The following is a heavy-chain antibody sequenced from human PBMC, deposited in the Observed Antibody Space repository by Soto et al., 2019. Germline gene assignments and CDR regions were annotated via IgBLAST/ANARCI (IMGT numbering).Heavy chain of an antibody. J-gene: IGHJ4*02. CDR2: IIPIFGTA. D-gene: IGHD3-3*01. Sequence: SVKVSCKASGGTFSSYAISWVRQAPGQGLEWMGGIIPIFGTANYAQKFQGRVTITADESTSTAYMELSSLRSEDTAVYYCARAPFDFPAPFDYWGQGTLVTVSS. V-gene: IGHV1-69*13. CDR1: GGTFSSYA. CDR3: ARAPFDFPAPFDY.